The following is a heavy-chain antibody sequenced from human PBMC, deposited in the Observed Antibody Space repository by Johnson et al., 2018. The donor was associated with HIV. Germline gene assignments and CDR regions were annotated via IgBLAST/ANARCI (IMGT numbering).Heavy chain of an antibody. Sequence: EVQLVESGGGVVQPGGSLRLSCAVSGFTLSGNDRHWVRQVTGKGLEWVSVIGAGGDTQYAGSVKGRFTISSENVKNSLYLQMNSLRAEDTAVYYCARVPVVMGGDRRACDSWGQGTMCTVSS. CDR1: GFTLSGND. CDR3: ARVPVVMGGDRRACDS. J-gene: IGHJ3*02. V-gene: IGHV3-13*01. CDR2: IGAGGDT. D-gene: IGHD3-22*01.